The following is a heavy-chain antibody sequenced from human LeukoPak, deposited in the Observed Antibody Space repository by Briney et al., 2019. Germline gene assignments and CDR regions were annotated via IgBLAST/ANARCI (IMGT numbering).Heavy chain of an antibody. D-gene: IGHD5-12*01. CDR1: GGSISSGDYY. V-gene: IGHV4-30-4*08. CDR2: IYYSGST. J-gene: IGHJ4*02. CDR3: AREWGYGFDY. Sequence: SETLSLTCTVSGGSISSGDYYWSWIRQPPGKGLEWIGYIYYSGSTYYNPSLKSRVTISVDTSKNQFPLKLSSVTAADTAVYYCAREWGYGFDYWGQGTLVTVSS.